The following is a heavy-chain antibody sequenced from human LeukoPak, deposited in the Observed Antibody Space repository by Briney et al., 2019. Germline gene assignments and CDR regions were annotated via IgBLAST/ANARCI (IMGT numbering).Heavy chain of an antibody. CDR1: GGTFSSYA. J-gene: IGHJ3*02. CDR3: ARDRGRDNYYYGSIYAFDI. V-gene: IGHV1-69*06. Sequence: SVKVSCKASGGTFSSYAISWVRQAPGQGLEWMGGIIPIFGTANYAQKFQGRVTITADKSTSTAYMELSSLRSEDTAVYYCARDRGRDNYYYGSIYAFDIWGQGTMVTVSS. CDR2: IIPIFGTA. D-gene: IGHD3-10*01.